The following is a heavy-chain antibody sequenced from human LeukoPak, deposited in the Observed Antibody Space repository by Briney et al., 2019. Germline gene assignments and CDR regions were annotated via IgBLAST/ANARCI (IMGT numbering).Heavy chain of an antibody. D-gene: IGHD2-15*01. Sequence: SQTLSLTCTVSGGSISSGGYYWSWIRQHPGKGLEWIVYIYYSGSTYYNPSLKSRVTISVDTSKNQFSLKLSSVTAADTAVYYCARSLVGSTSHWGQGTLVTVSS. CDR1: GGSISSGGYY. J-gene: IGHJ4*02. CDR2: IYYSGST. CDR3: ARSLVGSTSH. V-gene: IGHV4-31*03.